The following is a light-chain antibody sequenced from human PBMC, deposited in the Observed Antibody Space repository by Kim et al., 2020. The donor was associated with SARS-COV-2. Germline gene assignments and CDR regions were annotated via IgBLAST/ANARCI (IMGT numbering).Light chain of an antibody. Sequence: DIQMTQSPSTLSASVGDRVTITCRASQSISSWLAWYQQKPGKAPKLLIYKASTLESGVPLRFSGSGSGTEFTLTISSLQPDDFATYYCQQYNHYSGTFGQGTKVDIK. J-gene: IGKJ1*01. CDR3: QQYNHYSGT. CDR1: QSISSW. CDR2: KAS. V-gene: IGKV1-5*03.